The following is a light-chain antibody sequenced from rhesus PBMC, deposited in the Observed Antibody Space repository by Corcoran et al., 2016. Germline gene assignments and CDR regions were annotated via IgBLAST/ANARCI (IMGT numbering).Light chain of an antibody. CDR1: SSDVGGYNY. J-gene: IGLJ1*01. CDR2: ELT. V-gene: IGLV2-38*01. Sequence: QSALTQPPSESKSLGQAVTIACTGTSSDVGGYNYVSWYQQHPGKAPKFLIYELTKRPSGVSDRFSGSKSVNTASLTISGLQCEDEADYYCWSYHSGSTYILGTGTRLTVL. CDR3: WSYHSGSTYI.